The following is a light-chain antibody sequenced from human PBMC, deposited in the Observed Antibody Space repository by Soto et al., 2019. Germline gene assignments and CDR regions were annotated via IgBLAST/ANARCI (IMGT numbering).Light chain of an antibody. J-gene: IGKJ5*01. V-gene: IGKV1-9*01. CDR2: AAS. CDR3: QQLYTLPFT. Sequence: IQLTQSPSSLSASVGARVPVTCRASQGISSFLAWYQHKAGKAPKLLIYAASSLQSGVPSRFSGSGSGTEFTLTISGLLPEDFAAYHCQQLYTLPFTFGQGTRLEIK. CDR1: QGISSF.